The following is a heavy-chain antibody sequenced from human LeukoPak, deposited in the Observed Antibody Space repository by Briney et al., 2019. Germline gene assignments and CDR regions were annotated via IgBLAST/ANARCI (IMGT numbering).Heavy chain of an antibody. CDR3: VRAGIPRLLDCLCGRGYYRSV. CDR1: GYSISSGYY. V-gene: IGHV4-38-2*02. CDR2: NYHSGST. Sequence: SVILSFTCTGSGYSISSGYYWGWIRQAPGKGLEWIGSNYHSGSTYYNPSLKSRVTISADSSKKKFSLKLSSVTAAATAVKYCVRAGIPRLLDCLCGRGYYRSVWSKGHTVTVSS. D-gene: IGHD3/OR15-3a*01. J-gene: IGHJ6*03.